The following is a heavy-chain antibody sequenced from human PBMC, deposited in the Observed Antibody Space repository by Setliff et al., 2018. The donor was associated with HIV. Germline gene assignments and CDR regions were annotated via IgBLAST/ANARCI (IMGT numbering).Heavy chain of an antibody. J-gene: IGHJ3*02. Sequence: SVKVSCKASGYTFTSYGMNWVRQAPGQGLEWMGQIISILDITNYAQKFQGRVTFTADESTSTMYMELSSLTSDDTAVYYCAGPRGDEAFDIWGQGTMVTVSS. CDR2: IISILDIT. CDR1: GYTFTSYG. V-gene: IGHV1-69*10. CDR3: AGPRGDEAFDI.